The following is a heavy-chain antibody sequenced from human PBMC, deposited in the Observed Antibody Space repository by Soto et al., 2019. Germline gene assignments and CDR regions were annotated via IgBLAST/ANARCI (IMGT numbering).Heavy chain of an antibody. CDR3: ARDPIAAAGTVWGYYYYYGMDV. V-gene: IGHV1-18*04. CDR2: ISAYNGNT. D-gene: IGHD6-13*01. CDR1: GYTFTSYV. J-gene: IGHJ6*02. Sequence: ASVKVSCKASGYTFTSYVISWVRQAPGQGLEWMGWISAYNGNTNYAQKLQGRVTMTTDTSTSTAYMELRSLRSDDTAVYYCARDPIAAAGTVWGYYYYYGMDVWGQGTTVTVSS.